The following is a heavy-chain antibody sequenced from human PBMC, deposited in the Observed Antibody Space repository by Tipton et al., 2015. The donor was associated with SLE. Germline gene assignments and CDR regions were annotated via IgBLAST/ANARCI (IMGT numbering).Heavy chain of an antibody. D-gene: IGHD2/OR15-2a*01. CDR3: ARVWLNNAFDI. V-gene: IGHV4-31*03. Sequence: TLSLTCTVSGGSISSGGFYWNWIRQHPGKGLEYIGHIYNSGNTYYNPSLNSRVTISVDASKNQFSLKLSSVTAADTAVYFCARVWLNNAFDIWGQGTRVTVSS. CDR2: IYNSGNT. J-gene: IGHJ3*02. CDR1: GGSISSGGFY.